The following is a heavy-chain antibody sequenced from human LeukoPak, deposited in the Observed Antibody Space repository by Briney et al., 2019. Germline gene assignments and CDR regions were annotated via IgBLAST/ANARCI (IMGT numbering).Heavy chain of an antibody. Sequence: PSETLSLTCTVSGGSISSYYWSWLRQPPGKGLEWIGYIYYSGSTNYNPSLKSRVTISVDTSKNQFSLKLSSVTAADTAVYYCARMIEPYYYDSSGYYLDYWGRGTLVTVSS. V-gene: IGHV4-59*08. CDR1: GGSISSYY. D-gene: IGHD3-22*01. CDR3: ARMIEPYYYDSSGYYLDY. J-gene: IGHJ4*02. CDR2: IYYSGST.